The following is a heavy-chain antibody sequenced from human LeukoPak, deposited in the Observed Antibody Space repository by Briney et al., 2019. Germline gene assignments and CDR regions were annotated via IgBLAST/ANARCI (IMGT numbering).Heavy chain of an antibody. V-gene: IGHV4-34*01. D-gene: IGHD3-10*01. CDR3: ARVAITMVRGGWFDP. Sequence: NPSETLSLTCAVYGGSFSGYYWSWIRQPPGKGLEWIGEINHSGSTNYNPSLKSRVTISVDTSKNQFSLKLSSVTAADTAVYYCARVAITMVRGGWFDPWGQGTLVTVSS. J-gene: IGHJ5*02. CDR2: INHSGST. CDR1: GGSFSGYY.